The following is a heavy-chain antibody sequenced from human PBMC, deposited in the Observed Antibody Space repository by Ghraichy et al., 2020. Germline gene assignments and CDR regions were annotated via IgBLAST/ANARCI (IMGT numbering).Heavy chain of an antibody. V-gene: IGHV5-51*01. CDR3: ARLPGSSSPYYYYYGMDV. D-gene: IGHD6-6*01. J-gene: IGHJ6*02. CDR1: GYSFTSYW. Sequence: GESLNISCKGSGYSFTSYWIGWVRQMPGKGLEWMGIIYPGDSDTRYSPSFQGQVTISADKSISTAYLQWSSLKASDTAMYYCARLPGSSSPYYYYYGMDVWGQGTTVTVSS. CDR2: IYPGDSDT.